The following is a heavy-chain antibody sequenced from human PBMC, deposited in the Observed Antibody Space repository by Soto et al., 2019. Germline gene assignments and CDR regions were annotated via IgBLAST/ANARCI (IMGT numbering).Heavy chain of an antibody. D-gene: IGHD5-18*01. Sequence: GGSLRLSCAASGFTFSSYAMHWVRQAPGKGLEWVAVISYDGSNKYYADSVKGRFTISRDNSKNTLYLQMSSLRAEDTAVYYCARDRGYSYDSYYYYGMDVWGQGTTVTVSS. CDR2: ISYDGSNK. CDR1: GFTFSSYA. V-gene: IGHV3-30-3*01. CDR3: ARDRGYSYDSYYYYGMDV. J-gene: IGHJ6*02.